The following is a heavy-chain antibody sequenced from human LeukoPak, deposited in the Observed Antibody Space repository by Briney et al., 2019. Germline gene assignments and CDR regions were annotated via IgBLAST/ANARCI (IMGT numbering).Heavy chain of an antibody. V-gene: IGHV7-4-1*02. Sequence: ASVKVSCKASGYTFTSYGISWVRQAPGQGLEWMGWINTNTGNPTYAQGFTGRFVFSLDTSVSTAYLQISSLKAEDTAVYYCARKYSGWYVGSEFDPWGQGTLVTVSS. D-gene: IGHD6-19*01. CDR2: INTNTGNP. CDR3: ARKYSGWYVGSEFDP. CDR1: GYTFTSYG. J-gene: IGHJ5*02.